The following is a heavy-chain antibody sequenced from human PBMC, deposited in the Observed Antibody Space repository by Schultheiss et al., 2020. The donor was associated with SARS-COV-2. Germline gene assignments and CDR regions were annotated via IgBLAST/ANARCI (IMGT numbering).Heavy chain of an antibody. CDR2: INPKSGGT. V-gene: IGHV1-2*04. J-gene: IGHJ4*02. Sequence: ASVKVSCKASGYTFATYGINWVRQAPGQGLEWMGWINPKSGGTKYAQKLQGWVTMTRDTSISTAYMELSRLRSDDTAVYYCARSPDYWNFDSWGQGTLVTVSS. D-gene: IGHD4-11*01. CDR1: GYTFATYG. CDR3: ARSPDYWNFDS.